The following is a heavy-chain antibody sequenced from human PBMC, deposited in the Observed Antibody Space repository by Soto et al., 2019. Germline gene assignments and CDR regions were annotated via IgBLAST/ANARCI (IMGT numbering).Heavy chain of an antibody. CDR3: AKSGEPGVVAATSFDS. CDR1: GFTFDDYA. J-gene: IGHJ5*01. CDR2: ISANGGSI. V-gene: IGHV3-9*01. D-gene: IGHD2-15*01. Sequence: EVQLVESGGRLIQPGKSLRLSCAASGFTFDDYAMHWVRQVPGMGLEWVSGISANGGSIRYGDSVKGRFTISRDNAKNSLFLQMNNLRAEDTALYYCAKSGEPGVVAATSFDSWGQGTLVTVSS.